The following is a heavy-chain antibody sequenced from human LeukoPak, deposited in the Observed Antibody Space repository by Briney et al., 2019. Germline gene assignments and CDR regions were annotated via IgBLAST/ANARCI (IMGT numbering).Heavy chain of an antibody. J-gene: IGHJ3*02. CDR1: GGSISSGSYY. Sequence: ASETLSLTCTVSGGSISSGSYYWSWIRQPAGKGLEWIGRIYTSGGTNYNPSLKSRVTISVDTSKNQFSLKLSSVTAADTAVYYCARDSYSSSWYLAFDIWGQGTMVTVSS. D-gene: IGHD6-13*01. CDR2: IYTSGGT. CDR3: ARDSYSSSWYLAFDI. V-gene: IGHV4-61*02.